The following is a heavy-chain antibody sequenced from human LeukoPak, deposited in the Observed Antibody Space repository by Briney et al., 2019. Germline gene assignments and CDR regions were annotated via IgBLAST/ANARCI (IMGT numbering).Heavy chain of an antibody. J-gene: IGHJ5*02. Sequence: PSETLSLTCTVSGGSISSYYWSWIRQPPGKGLEWIGYIYYSGSTNYNPSLKSRVTISVDTSKNQFSLKLSSVTAADTAVHYCARAPPVVTALGVWFDPWGQGTLVTVSS. V-gene: IGHV4-59*01. CDR2: IYYSGST. CDR3: ARAPPVVTALGVWFDP. D-gene: IGHD4-23*01. CDR1: GGSISSYY.